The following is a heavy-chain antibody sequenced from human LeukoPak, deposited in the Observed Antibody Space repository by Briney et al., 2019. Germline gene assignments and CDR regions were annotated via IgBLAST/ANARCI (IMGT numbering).Heavy chain of an antibody. J-gene: IGHJ6*03. V-gene: IGHV3-9*01. CDR1: GFTFDDYA. D-gene: IGHD2-15*01. Sequence: GGSLRLSCAASGFTFDDYAMHWVRQAPGKGLEWVSGISWNSGSIGYADSVKGRFTISRDNAKNSLYLQMNSLRAEDTAVYYCARDSSEMSYNYYYYYMDVWGKGTTVTVSS. CDR3: ARDSSEMSYNYYYYYMDV. CDR2: ISWNSGSI.